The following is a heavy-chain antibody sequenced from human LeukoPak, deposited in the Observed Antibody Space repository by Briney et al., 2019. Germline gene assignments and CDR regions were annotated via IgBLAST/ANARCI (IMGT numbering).Heavy chain of an antibody. D-gene: IGHD6-13*01. CDR2: INPSGGST. CDR1: GYTFTSYY. CDR3: ARDSAIAEIDY. J-gene: IGHJ4*02. V-gene: IGHV1-46*01. Sequence: GASVKVSCKASGYTFTSYYMHWVRQAPGQGLEWMGIINPSGGSTSYAQKFQGRVTMTRDTSTSTAYMELSSLRSEDTAVYYCARDSAIAEIDYWGQGTLVTVSS.